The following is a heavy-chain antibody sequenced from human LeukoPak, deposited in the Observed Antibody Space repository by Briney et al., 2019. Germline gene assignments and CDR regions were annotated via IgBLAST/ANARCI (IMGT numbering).Heavy chain of an antibody. CDR1: GFTFSSYA. V-gene: IGHV3-23*01. J-gene: IGHJ4*02. Sequence: PGGSLRLSCAASGFTFSSYAMSWVRQAPVKGLEWVAAISGSGGSTYYADSVKGRFTISRDNSKNTLYLQMNSLRAEDTAVYYCAKEVIVGVSFDSWGQGTLVTVSS. CDR2: ISGSGGST. D-gene: IGHD1-26*01. CDR3: AKEVIVGVSFDS.